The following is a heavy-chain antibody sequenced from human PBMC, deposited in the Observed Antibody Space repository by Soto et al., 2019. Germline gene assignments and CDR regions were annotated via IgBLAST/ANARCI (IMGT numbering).Heavy chain of an antibody. CDR1: GYSSTSYW. D-gene: IGHD6-19*01. J-gene: IGHJ4*02. CDR2: IYPGDSDT. V-gene: IGHV5-51*01. Sequence: PGESLKISCKGSGYSSTSYWIRWVRQMPGKGLEWMGIIYPGDSDTRYSPSFQGQVTISADKSISTAYLQWRSLKASDTAMYYCARALGQWLAYFFDYWGQGTLVTVSS. CDR3: ARALGQWLAYFFDY.